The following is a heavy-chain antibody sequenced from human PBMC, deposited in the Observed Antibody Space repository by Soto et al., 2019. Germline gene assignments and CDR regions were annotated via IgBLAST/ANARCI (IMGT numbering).Heavy chain of an antibody. J-gene: IGHJ4*02. V-gene: IGHV4-31*03. Sequence: SEPLSLSCTVSSGSISSGGYYWSWIRQHPGKGLEWIGYIYYSGSTYYNPSLKSRVTISVDTSKNQFSLKLCSVTAADTAVYYCASEWSYGSGSNAFYYRGQGTLVTVSS. CDR2: IYYSGST. D-gene: IGHD3-10*01. CDR3: ASEWSYGSGSNAFYY. CDR1: SGSISSGGYY.